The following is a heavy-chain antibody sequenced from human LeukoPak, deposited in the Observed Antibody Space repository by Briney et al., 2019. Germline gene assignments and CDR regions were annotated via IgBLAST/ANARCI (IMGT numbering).Heavy chain of an antibody. CDR1: GYTFTGYY. J-gene: IGHJ5*02. CDR2: INPNSGGT. CDR3: ARVGYCSGGSCYRGWFDP. Sequence: ASVKVSCKASGYTFTGYYMHWVRQAPGQGLEWMGWINPNSGGTNYAQKFQGRVTMTRDTSISTAYMELSRLRSDDTAVYYCARVGYCSGGSCYRGWFDPWGQGTLVTVSS. V-gene: IGHV1-2*02. D-gene: IGHD2-15*01.